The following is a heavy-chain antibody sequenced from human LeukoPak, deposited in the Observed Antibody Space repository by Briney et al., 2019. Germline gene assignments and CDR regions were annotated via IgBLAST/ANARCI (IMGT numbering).Heavy chain of an antibody. CDR1: GFTFSSYS. J-gene: IGHJ5*02. CDR3: ARSDSSGWYPEYDP. D-gene: IGHD6-19*01. V-gene: IGHV3-21*01. Sequence: PGGSLRLSCAASGFTFSSYSMNRVRQAPGKGLEWVSSISSSSSYIYYADSVKGRFTISRDNAKNSLYLQMNSLRAEDTAVYYCARSDSSGWYPEYDPWGQGTLVTVSS. CDR2: ISSSSSYI.